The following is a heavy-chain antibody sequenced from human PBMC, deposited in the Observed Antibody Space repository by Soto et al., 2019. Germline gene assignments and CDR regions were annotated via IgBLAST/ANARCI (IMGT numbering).Heavy chain of an antibody. CDR1: GFTFSSYG. CDR2: ISYDGSNK. Sequence: QVQLVESGGGVVQPGRSLRLSCAASGFTFSSYGMHWVRQAPGKGLEWVAVISYDGSNKYYADSVKGRFTISRDNSKNTLYLQMNSLRAEDTAVYYCAKEGCSGGSCYFFDYWGQGTLVTVSS. D-gene: IGHD2-15*01. J-gene: IGHJ4*02. V-gene: IGHV3-30*18. CDR3: AKEGCSGGSCYFFDY.